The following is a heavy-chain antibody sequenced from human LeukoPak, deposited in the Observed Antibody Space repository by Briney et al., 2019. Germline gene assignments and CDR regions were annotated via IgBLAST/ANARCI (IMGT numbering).Heavy chain of an antibody. CDR3: AMDSDY. CDR2: IYTSGST. CDR1: GGSISSGSYY. J-gene: IGHJ4*02. D-gene: IGHD2-2*03. V-gene: IGHV4-61*02. Sequence: NASQTLSLTCTVAGGSISSGSYYWSWIRQPAGKGLEWIGRIYTSGSTNYNPSLKSRVTISVDTTKNQFSLKLSSVTAADTAVYYCAMDSDYWGQGTLVTVSS.